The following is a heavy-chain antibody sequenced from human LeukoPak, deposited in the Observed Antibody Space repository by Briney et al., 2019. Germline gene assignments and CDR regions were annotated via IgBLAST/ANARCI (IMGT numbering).Heavy chain of an antibody. V-gene: IGHV3-21*01. Sequence: GGSLRLSCAASGFTFSSYSMTWVRQAPGKGLEWVSSISSSSRYIYYADSVKGRFTISRDNAKNSLYLQMNSLRAEDTAVYYCARDRVGYCSSTSCPVSDFDYWGQGTLVTVSS. CDR2: ISSSSRYI. CDR3: ARDRVGYCSSTSCPVSDFDY. J-gene: IGHJ4*02. D-gene: IGHD2-2*01. CDR1: GFTFSSYS.